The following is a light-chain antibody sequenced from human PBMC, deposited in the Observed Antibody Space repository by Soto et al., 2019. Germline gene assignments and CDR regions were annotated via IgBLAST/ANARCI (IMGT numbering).Light chain of an antibody. CDR2: AAS. Sequence: EIVLTQSPGTLSLSPGERATLSCRASQSVSSSYLAWYQQKPGQAPRLLIYAASSRATGIPDRFSGSGSGTDFTFTISRLEPEDFAVYYCQQYGSSPLTFGGGNKVEIK. CDR3: QQYGSSPLT. CDR1: QSVSSSY. V-gene: IGKV3-20*01. J-gene: IGKJ4*01.